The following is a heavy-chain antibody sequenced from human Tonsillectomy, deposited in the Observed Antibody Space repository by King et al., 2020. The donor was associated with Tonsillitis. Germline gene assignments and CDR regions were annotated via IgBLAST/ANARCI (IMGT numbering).Heavy chain of an antibody. J-gene: IGHJ5*02. D-gene: IGHD3/OR15-3a*01. CDR1: GFTFSNYA. CDR3: AKFTDFDFRFDP. Sequence: VQLVESGGGLVQPGGSLRLSCAASGFTFSNYALTWVRQAPGKGLEWVSTVSGSGDRTSYADAVKGRFTISRDNSKNTLYLQLNGLRAEDTAVYYCAKFTDFDFRFDPWGQGTLVTVSS. CDR2: VSGSGDRT. V-gene: IGHV3-23*04.